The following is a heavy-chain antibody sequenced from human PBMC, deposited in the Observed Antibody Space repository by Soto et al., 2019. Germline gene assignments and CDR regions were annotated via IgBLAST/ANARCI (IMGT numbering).Heavy chain of an antibody. CDR2: IYYSGST. Sequence: QLQLQESGPGLVKPSETLSLTCTVSGGSISSSSYYWGWIRQPPGKGLEWIGSIYYSGSTYYNPSLKSRVTISVDTSKNQFSLKLSSVTAADTAVYYCGCVIVVFMDAFDIWGQGTMVTVSS. D-gene: IGHD3-22*01. V-gene: IGHV4-39*01. CDR3: GCVIVVFMDAFDI. J-gene: IGHJ3*02. CDR1: GGSISSSSYY.